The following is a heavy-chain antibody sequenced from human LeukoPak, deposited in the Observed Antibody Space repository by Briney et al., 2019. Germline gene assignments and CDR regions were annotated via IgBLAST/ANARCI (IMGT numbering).Heavy chain of an antibody. D-gene: IGHD2-2*01. CDR3: ARARYCSSANCYAHPNWFDP. CDR1: GYTFTSYG. J-gene: IGHJ5*02. Sequence: ASVKVSCKASGYTFTSYGISWVRQAPGQGLEWMGWISAYNGNTNYAQKLQGRVTMTTDTSTSTAYMELRSLRSDDTAVYYCARARYCSSANCYAHPNWFDPWGQGTLVTVFS. CDR2: ISAYNGNT. V-gene: IGHV1-18*01.